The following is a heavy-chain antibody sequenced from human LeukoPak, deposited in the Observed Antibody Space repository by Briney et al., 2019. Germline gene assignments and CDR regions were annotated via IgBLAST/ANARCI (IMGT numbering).Heavy chain of an antibody. CDR3: ARLSESNVVAPAASYNWFDP. CDR1: GGSISSYY. Sequence: SETLSLTCTVSGGSISSYYWSWIRQPPGKGLEWIGYIYYSGSTNYNPSLKSRVTISVDTSKNQLSLKLSSVTAADTAVYYCARLSESNVVAPAASYNWFDPWGQGTLVTVSS. J-gene: IGHJ5*02. D-gene: IGHD2-2*01. V-gene: IGHV4-59*08. CDR2: IYYSGST.